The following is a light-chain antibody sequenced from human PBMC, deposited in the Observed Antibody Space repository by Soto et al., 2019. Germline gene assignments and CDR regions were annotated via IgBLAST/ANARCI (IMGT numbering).Light chain of an antibody. J-gene: IGKJ5*01. CDR1: QSVSSSY. Sequence: ETVLTQSPATLSVSPGERATLSCRASQSVSSSYLAWYQQKPGQAPRLLISDASTRAAGIPDRLSGSGSETDFTLTISRLEPEDFAVYYCQQYGGSPISFGQGTRLEIK. CDR2: DAS. V-gene: IGKV3-20*01. CDR3: QQYGGSPIS.